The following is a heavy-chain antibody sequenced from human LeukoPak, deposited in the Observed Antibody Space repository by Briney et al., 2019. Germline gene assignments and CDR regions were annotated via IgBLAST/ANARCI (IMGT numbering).Heavy chain of an antibody. J-gene: IGHJ3*02. D-gene: IGHD3-16*01. CDR2: IYYSGST. V-gene: IGHV4-39*01. CDR3: ASPHLGGDAFDI. CDR1: GCSISSSSYY. Sequence: PSETLSLTCTVSGCSISSSSYYWGWIRQPPGKGLEWIGSIYYSGSTYYNPSLKSRVTISVDTSKNQFSLKLSSVTAADTAVYYCASPHLGGDAFDIWGQGTMVTVSS.